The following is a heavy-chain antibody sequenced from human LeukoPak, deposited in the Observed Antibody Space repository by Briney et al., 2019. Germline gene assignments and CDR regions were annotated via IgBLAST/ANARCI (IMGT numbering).Heavy chain of an antibody. Sequence: ASVKVSCKASGYTFTNYDINWVRQATGQGLEWMGWMNPNSGDTGYAEKFQGRVTMTRGTSTSTAYMELTSLTSDDTAIFYCARTGMGGNVWIDSWGQGTLVTVSS. V-gene: IGHV1-8*01. J-gene: IGHJ5*01. CDR2: MNPNSGDT. D-gene: IGHD1-26*01. CDR1: GYTFTNYD. CDR3: ARTGMGGNVWIDS.